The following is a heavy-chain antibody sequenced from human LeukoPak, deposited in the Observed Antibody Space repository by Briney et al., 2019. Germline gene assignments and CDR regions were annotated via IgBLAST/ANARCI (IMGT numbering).Heavy chain of an antibody. CDR2: ISSSSSYM. Sequence: GGSLRLSCAASGFTFSSYSMNWVRQAPGKGLEWVSSISSSSSYMYYADSVKGRFTISRDNAKNSLYLQMNSLRAEDTAVYYCAKDRVAVAYWYFDLWGRGTLVTVSS. V-gene: IGHV3-21*04. CDR1: GFTFSSYS. CDR3: AKDRVAVAYWYFDL. J-gene: IGHJ2*01. D-gene: IGHD6-19*01.